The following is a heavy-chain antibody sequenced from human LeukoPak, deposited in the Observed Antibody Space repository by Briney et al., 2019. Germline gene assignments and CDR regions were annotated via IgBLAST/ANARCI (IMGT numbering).Heavy chain of an antibody. CDR1: GASISSGEYY. D-gene: IGHD3-9*01. Sequence: SETLSLTCTVSGASISSGEYYWSWIRQPAGKGLEWIGRIYTSGSTNYNPSLKSRVTISVDTSKNQFSLKLSSVTAADTAMYYCAREAYDVLTSDWFDPWGQGTLVTVSS. CDR2: IYTSGST. CDR3: AREAYDVLTSDWFDP. J-gene: IGHJ5*02. V-gene: IGHV4-61*02.